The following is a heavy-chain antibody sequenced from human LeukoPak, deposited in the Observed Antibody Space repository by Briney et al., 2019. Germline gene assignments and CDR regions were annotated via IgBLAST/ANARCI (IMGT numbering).Heavy chain of an antibody. V-gene: IGHV3-66*01. CDR3: ARGGGDILTGYRWFDP. CDR1: GFTVSSNY. Sequence: GGSLRLSCSASGFTVSSNYMSWVRQAPGKGLEWVSVIYSGGSTYYADSVKGGFTISRDNSKNTLYLQMNSLRAEDTAVYYCARGGGDILTGYRWFDPWGQGTLVTVSS. D-gene: IGHD3-9*01. J-gene: IGHJ5*02. CDR2: IYSGGST.